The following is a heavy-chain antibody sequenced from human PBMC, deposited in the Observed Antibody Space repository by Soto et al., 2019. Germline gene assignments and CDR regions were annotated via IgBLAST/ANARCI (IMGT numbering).Heavy chain of an antibody. CDR2: IYYSGST. CDR1: GGSISSYY. J-gene: IGHJ6*02. Sequence: PSETLSLTCTVSGGSISSYYWSWIRQPPGKGLEWIGYIYYSGSTNYNPSLKSRVTISVDTSKNQFSLRLSSVTAADTAVYYCARVRGNYYYYGMDVWGQGTTVTVSS. D-gene: IGHD3-10*01. CDR3: ARVRGNYYYYGMDV. V-gene: IGHV4-59*01.